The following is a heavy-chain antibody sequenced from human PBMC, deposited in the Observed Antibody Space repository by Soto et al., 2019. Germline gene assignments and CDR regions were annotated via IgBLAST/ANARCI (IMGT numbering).Heavy chain of an antibody. D-gene: IGHD6-6*01. CDR1: GFTFSSYG. V-gene: IGHV3-33*01. CDR2: IWYDGSNK. Sequence: HPGGSLRLSCSASGFTFSSYGMHWVRQAPGKGLEWVAVIWYDGSNKYYADSVKGRFTISRDNSKNTLYLQMNSLRAEDTAVYYCATELVPYYYYYYVDVWGKGTTVTVS. CDR3: ATELVPYYYYYYVDV. J-gene: IGHJ6*03.